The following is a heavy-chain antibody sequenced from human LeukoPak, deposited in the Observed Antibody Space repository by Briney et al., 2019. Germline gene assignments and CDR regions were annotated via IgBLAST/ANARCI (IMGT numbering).Heavy chain of an antibody. CDR1: GFTFSSYW. CDR3: IVAATGRGELDC. CDR2: INQGGSEK. J-gene: IGHJ4*02. V-gene: IGHV3-7*01. Sequence: PGGSLRLSCAASGFTFSSYWMSWVRQAPEKGLEWVANINQGGSEKYYVDSVRGRFTISRDNAKNSLYLQMNSLRAEDTAVYYCIVAATGRGELDCWGQGTLVTVSS. D-gene: IGHD5-12*01.